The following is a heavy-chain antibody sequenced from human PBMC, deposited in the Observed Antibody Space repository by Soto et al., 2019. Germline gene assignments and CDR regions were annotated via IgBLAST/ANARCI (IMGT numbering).Heavy chain of an antibody. J-gene: IGHJ4*02. V-gene: IGHV4-4*02. CDR2: IYQSGST. Sequence: QVQLQESGPGLVKPSGTLSLTCAVSGGSISSSNWWSWVRQPPGKGLEWIGEIYQSGSTNYNPSLTSRVTISVDKSKNQFSLKLSSVTAADTAEYYCEGRTGDFAYWGQGTLVTVSS. D-gene: IGHD1-1*01. CDR3: EGRTGDFAY. CDR1: GGSISSSNW.